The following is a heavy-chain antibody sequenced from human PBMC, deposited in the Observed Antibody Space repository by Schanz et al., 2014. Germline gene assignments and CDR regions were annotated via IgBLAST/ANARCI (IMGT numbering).Heavy chain of an antibody. CDR3: ARDNRYYLFDY. V-gene: IGHV3-64*01. CDR2: ISSKGDMT. CDR1: GFTFSDYY. Sequence: VQLVESGGGLVKPGGSLRLSCAASGFTFSDYYINWIRQAPGKGLEYVSSISSKGDMTFYGNSVKGRFTISRDNSKNTLYLQLGSLSAEDTAVYFCARDNRYYLFDYWGQGALVTVSS. D-gene: IGHD3-16*02. J-gene: IGHJ4*02.